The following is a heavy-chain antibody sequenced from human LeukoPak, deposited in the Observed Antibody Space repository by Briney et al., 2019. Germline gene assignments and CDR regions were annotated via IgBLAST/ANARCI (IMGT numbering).Heavy chain of an antibody. CDR3: AKDRSGWYYFDY. V-gene: IGHV3-23*01. Sequence: GGSLRLACAAAGFTVSSYAMSWVRQAPGKGLEWVSAISGSGGSTYYADSVKGRFTISRDNSKNTLYLQMNSLRAEDTAVYYCAKDRSGWYYFDYWGQGTLVTVSS. CDR1: GFTVSSYA. J-gene: IGHJ4*02. D-gene: IGHD6-19*01. CDR2: ISGSGGST.